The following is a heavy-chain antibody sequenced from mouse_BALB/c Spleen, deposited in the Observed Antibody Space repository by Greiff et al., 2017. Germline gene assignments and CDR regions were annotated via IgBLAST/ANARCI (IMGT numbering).Heavy chain of an antibody. V-gene: IGHV5-9*03. CDR2: ISSGGGNT. J-gene: IGHJ2*01. CDR3: ARLYGSSYFDY. CDR1: GFTFSSYT. D-gene: IGHD1-1*01. Sequence: EVQRVESGGGLVKPGGSLKLSCAASGFTFSSYTMSWVRQTPEKRLEWVATISSGGGNTYYPDSVKGRFTISRDNAKNNLYLQMSSLRSEDTALYYCARLYGSSYFDYWGQGTTLTVSS.